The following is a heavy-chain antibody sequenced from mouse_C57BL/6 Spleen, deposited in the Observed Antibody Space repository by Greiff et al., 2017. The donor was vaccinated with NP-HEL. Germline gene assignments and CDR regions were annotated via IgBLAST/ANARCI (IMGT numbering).Heavy chain of an antibody. Sequence: VQLQQSGAELARPGASVKMSCKASGYTFTSYTMHWVKQRPGQGLEWIGYINPSSGYTKYNQKFKDKATLTADKSSSTAYMQLSSLTSEDSAVYYWAREGTGLYYFDYWGQGTTLTVSS. J-gene: IGHJ2*01. V-gene: IGHV1-4*01. CDR1: GYTFTSYT. D-gene: IGHD4-1*01. CDR3: AREGTGLYYFDY. CDR2: INPSSGYT.